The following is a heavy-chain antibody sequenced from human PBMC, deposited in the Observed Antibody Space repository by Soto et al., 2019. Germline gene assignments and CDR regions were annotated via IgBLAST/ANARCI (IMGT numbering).Heavy chain of an antibody. J-gene: IGHJ4*02. D-gene: IGHD6-19*01. CDR2: IIPIFGTA. V-gene: IGHV1-69*06. CDR1: GVTFSSYA. CDR3: ARDQITVAGPLDY. Sequence: SVKVSCKASGVTFSSYAITWVRQAPGQGLDWMGGIIPIFGTANYAQKFQGRVTITADKSTSTAYMELSSLRSEDTAVYYCARDQITVAGPLDYWGQGTLVTVSS.